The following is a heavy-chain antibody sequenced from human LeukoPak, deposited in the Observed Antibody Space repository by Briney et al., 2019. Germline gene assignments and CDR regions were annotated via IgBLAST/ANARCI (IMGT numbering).Heavy chain of an antibody. Sequence: GGPLRLSCAASGFTFSSYSMNWVRQAPGKGLEWVSSISSSSSYIYYADSVKGRFTISRDNAKNSLYLQMNSLRAEDTAVYYCARDADIAAAGLLDCWGQGTLVTVSS. CDR3: ARDADIAAAGLLDC. CDR2: ISSSSSYI. J-gene: IGHJ4*02. D-gene: IGHD6-13*01. V-gene: IGHV3-21*01. CDR1: GFTFSSYS.